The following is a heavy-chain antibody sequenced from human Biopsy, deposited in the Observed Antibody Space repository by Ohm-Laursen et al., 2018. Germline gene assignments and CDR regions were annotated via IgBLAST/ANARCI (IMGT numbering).Heavy chain of an antibody. CDR1: GFTFGHYA. V-gene: IGHV3-33*01. CDR2: IWYDGFNR. J-gene: IGHJ3*02. CDR3: ATSTMVRSSGHAFDI. Sequence: SLRLSCSASGFTFGHYAMHWVRQAPGKGLEWVAFIWYDGFNRYYADSVKGRFTISRDNSKNTLDLQMNSLRAEDTAVYYCATSTMVRSSGHAFDIWGQGTVVTVS. D-gene: IGHD3-10*01.